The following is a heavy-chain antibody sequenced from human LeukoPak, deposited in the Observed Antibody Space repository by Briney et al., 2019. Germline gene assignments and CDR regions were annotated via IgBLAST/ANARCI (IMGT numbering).Heavy chain of an antibody. CDR3: ARDQQWRLSNWCDL. Sequence: ASVKVSCKASGYTFTRYYMHWVRQAPGQGLEWMGWINPNSGGTNYAQKFQGRVTMTRDTSISTAYMELSRLRSDDTAVYYCARDQQWRLSNWCDLWGQGTLVTVSS. CDR1: GYTFTRYY. CDR2: INPNSGGT. V-gene: IGHV1-2*02. J-gene: IGHJ5*02. D-gene: IGHD6-19*01.